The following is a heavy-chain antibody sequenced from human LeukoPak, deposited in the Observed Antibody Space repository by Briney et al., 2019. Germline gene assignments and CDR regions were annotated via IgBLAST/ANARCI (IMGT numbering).Heavy chain of an antibody. CDR1: GFTVSSNY. CDR3: ASKGSIAARHGFDY. J-gene: IGHJ4*02. V-gene: IGHV3-66*02. CDR2: IYSGGST. Sequence: GGSLRLSCATSGFTVSSNYMSWVRQAPGKGLEWVSVIYSGGSTYYADSVKGRFTISRDNSKNTLYLQMNSLRAEDTAVYYCASKGSIAARHGFDYWGQGTLVTVSS. D-gene: IGHD6-6*01.